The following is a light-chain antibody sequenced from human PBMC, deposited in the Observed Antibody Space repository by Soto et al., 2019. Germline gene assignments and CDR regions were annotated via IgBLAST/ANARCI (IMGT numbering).Light chain of an antibody. CDR1: SGHSSYA. J-gene: IGLJ3*02. CDR3: QTWGTGYWV. V-gene: IGLV4-69*01. Sequence: QSVLTQSPSASASLGASVKLTCTLSSGHSSYAIAWHQQQPEKGPRYLMKLNSDGSHSKGDGIPDRFSGSSSGAERYLTIYSLQSEDEADYYCQTWGTGYWVFGGGTKVTVL. CDR2: LNSDGSH.